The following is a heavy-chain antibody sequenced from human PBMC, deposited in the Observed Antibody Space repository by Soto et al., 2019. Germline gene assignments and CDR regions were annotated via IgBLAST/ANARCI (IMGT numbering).Heavy chain of an antibody. CDR1: GGSISSYY. J-gene: IGHJ6*03. CDR3: ARLRPVTTNGHYYYYYMDV. V-gene: IGHV4-59*08. Sequence: SETPSLTCTVSGGSISSYYWSWIRQPPGKGLEWIGYIYYSGSTNYNPSLKSRVTISVDTSKNQFSLKLSSVTAADTAVYYCARLRPVTTNGHYYYYYMDVWGKGTTVTVSS. CDR2: IYYSGST. D-gene: IGHD3-22*01.